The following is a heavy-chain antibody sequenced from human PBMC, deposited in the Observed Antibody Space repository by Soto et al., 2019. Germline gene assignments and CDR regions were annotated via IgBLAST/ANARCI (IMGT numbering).Heavy chain of an antibody. D-gene: IGHD2-2*01. Sequence: QVQLQQWGAGLLKPSETLSLTCAVYGGSFSGYYWSWIRQPPGKGLEWIGEINHSGSTNYNPSLKSRVTISVDTSKNQFSLKLSSVTAADTAVYYCAREYRYRDWFDPWGQGTLVTVSS. V-gene: IGHV4-34*01. CDR1: GGSFSGYY. CDR2: INHSGST. CDR3: AREYRYRDWFDP. J-gene: IGHJ5*02.